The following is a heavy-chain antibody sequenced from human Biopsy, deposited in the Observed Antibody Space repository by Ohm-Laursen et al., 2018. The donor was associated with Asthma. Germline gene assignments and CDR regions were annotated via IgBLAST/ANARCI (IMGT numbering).Heavy chain of an antibody. V-gene: IGHV3-33*06. CDR3: AKDRDYDILTGPPGFDY. D-gene: IGHD3-9*01. Sequence: SLRLSCTATGFTFSSYGMHWVRQAPGKGLEWVAIIWYDGSNKYYADSVKGRFTISRDNSKNTLYLQMNSLRAEDTAVYYCAKDRDYDILTGPPGFDYWGQGTLVTVSS. J-gene: IGHJ4*02. CDR2: IWYDGSNK. CDR1: GFTFSSYG.